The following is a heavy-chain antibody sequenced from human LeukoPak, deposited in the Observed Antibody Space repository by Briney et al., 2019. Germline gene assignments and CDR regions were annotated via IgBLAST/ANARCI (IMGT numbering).Heavy chain of an antibody. CDR3: VRDGGTTGEDLLDY. V-gene: IGHV3-7*01. D-gene: IGHD1-1*01. Sequence: GGSLRLSCAASGFTFRSYWMSWVRQAPGKGLEWVAHINQDGSEKYHVDSVKGRFTISRDNAKNSVYLQMNSLTAEDTAVYYGVRDGGTTGEDLLDYWGQGTLLTVSS. J-gene: IGHJ4*02. CDR2: INQDGSEK. CDR1: GFTFRSYW.